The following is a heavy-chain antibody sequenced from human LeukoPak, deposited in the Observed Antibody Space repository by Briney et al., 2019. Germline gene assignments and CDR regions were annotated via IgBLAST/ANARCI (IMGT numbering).Heavy chain of an antibody. CDR3: ARVRDGYNDAYDI. CDR1: GYTFTSYD. D-gene: IGHD5-24*01. V-gene: IGHV1-8*03. J-gene: IGHJ3*02. Sequence: ASVTVSCKSSGYTFTSYDINWVRQATGQGLEWVGFMNPNSGNTGNAQKFQGRVTITMNTPISTASMELSSLRSVATAVYFCARVRDGYNDAYDIWGEGTMVTVSS. CDR2: MNPNSGNT.